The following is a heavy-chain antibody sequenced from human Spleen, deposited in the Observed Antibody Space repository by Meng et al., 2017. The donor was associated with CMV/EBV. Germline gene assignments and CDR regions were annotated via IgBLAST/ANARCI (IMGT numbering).Heavy chain of an antibody. CDR3: ARDGPITMVRGVMVY. V-gene: IGHV3-30-3*01. D-gene: IGHD3-10*01. CDR2: ISYDGSNK. CDR1: GFTFSSYA. Sequence: SLKISCAASGFTFSSYAMHWVRQAQGKGLEWVAVISYDGSNKYYADSVKGRFTISRDNSKNTLYLQMNILRAEDTAVYYCARDGPITMVRGVMVYWGQGTLVTVSS. J-gene: IGHJ4*02.